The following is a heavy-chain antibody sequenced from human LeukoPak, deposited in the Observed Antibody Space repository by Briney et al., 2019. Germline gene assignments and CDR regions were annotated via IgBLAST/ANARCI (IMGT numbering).Heavy chain of an antibody. Sequence: ASVKVSCKASGYTFTNYGISWVRQAPGQGLEWMGWIGTYHGNTNFEQKLQRRVTMTTDTSTSTAYMELRSLRSDGTAVYYCARRIAAADYYYYYGMDVWGQGTTVTVSS. CDR3: ARRIAAADYYYYYGMDV. CDR2: IGTYHGNT. J-gene: IGHJ6*02. CDR1: GYTFTNYG. D-gene: IGHD6-13*01. V-gene: IGHV1-18*01.